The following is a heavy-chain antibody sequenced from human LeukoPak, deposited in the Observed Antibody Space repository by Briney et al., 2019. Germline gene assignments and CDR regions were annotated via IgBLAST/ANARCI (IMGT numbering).Heavy chain of an antibody. CDR2: ISGSGGST. Sequence: GGSLRLSCAASGFTFSSYAMSWVRQAPGKGLEWVSAISGSGGSTYYADSVKGRFTISRDNSKNTLYLQMNRLRAEDTAVYYCAKTPYSSGPNPPHYYMDVWGKGTTVTVSS. D-gene: IGHD6-19*01. J-gene: IGHJ6*03. CDR3: AKTPYSSGPNPPHYYMDV. CDR1: GFTFSSYA. V-gene: IGHV3-23*01.